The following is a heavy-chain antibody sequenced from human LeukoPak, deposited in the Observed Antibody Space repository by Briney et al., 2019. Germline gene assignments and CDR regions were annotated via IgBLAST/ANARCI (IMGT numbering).Heavy chain of an antibody. Sequence: GGSLRLSCAASGFTVSSSYMSWVRQAPGKGLEWVSVLYGGGNTYYADSVKGRFIISRDSSKNTLYLQMSSLRAEDTAVYYCARPPRSSGWNAIGYWGQGTLVTVSS. CDR2: LYGGGNT. CDR3: ARPPRSSGWNAIGY. D-gene: IGHD6-19*01. V-gene: IGHV3-66*01. J-gene: IGHJ4*02. CDR1: GFTVSSSY.